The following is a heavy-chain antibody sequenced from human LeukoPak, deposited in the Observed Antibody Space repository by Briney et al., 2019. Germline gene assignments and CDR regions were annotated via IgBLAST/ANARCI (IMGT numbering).Heavy chain of an antibody. V-gene: IGHV4-34*01. J-gene: IGHJ5*01. CDR2: INHSGRA. CDR3: ARGPPPGATAYGVVDS. CDR1: GGSFSDYY. D-gene: IGHD3-10*01. Sequence: SETLSLTCAVYGGSFSDYYWTWIRQPPGKGLEWIGEINHSGRANCKPSLKSRVTISVDTSKNQFSLRLTSVTAADTAVYYCARGPPPGATAYGVVDSWAQGTLVSVSS.